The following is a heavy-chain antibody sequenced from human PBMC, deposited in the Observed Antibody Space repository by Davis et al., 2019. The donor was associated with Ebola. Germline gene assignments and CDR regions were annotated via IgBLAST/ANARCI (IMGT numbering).Heavy chain of an antibody. V-gene: IGHV4-59*01. CDR1: GGSISSYY. D-gene: IGHD6-25*01. Sequence: SETLSLTCTVSGGSISSYYWSWIRQPPGKGLEWIGYIYSTGTTYYNPSLNSRVTISVETSKNQFSLKLISVTAADTAVYYCARGSGWADFDYWGQGPLVTVSS. CDR3: ARGSGWADFDY. J-gene: IGHJ4*02. CDR2: IYSTGTT.